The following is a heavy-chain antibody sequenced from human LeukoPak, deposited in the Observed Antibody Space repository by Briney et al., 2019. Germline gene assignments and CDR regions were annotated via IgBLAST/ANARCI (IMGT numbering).Heavy chain of an antibody. V-gene: IGHV3-48*03. J-gene: IGHJ3*02. Sequence: GGSVRLSCVASGFTFSHYEMYWVRQAPGRGLEWLTYMSSSGGTIYHADSVKGRFTVSRDNADESMYLQMDSLRVEDTAVYYCAGDLLVVTAKGAFDIWGQGTMVTVSS. CDR1: GFTFSHYE. CDR3: AGDLLVVTAKGAFDI. D-gene: IGHD2-21*02. CDR2: MSSSGGTI.